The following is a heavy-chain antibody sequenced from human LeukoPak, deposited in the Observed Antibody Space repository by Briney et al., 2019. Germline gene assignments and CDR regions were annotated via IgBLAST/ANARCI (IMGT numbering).Heavy chain of an antibody. Sequence: SETLSLTCTVSGGSISSSSYYWGWIRQPPGKGLEWIGSIYYSGSTYYNPSLKSRVTISVDTSKNQFSLKLSSVTAADTAVYYCARDRGSGWFGGQNFDYWGQGTLVTVSS. CDR1: GGSISSSSYY. D-gene: IGHD6-19*01. CDR3: ARDRGSGWFGGQNFDY. CDR2: IYYSGST. J-gene: IGHJ4*02. V-gene: IGHV4-39*07.